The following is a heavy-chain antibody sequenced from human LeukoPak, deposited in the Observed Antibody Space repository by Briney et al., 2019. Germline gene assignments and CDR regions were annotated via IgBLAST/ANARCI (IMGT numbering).Heavy chain of an antibody. D-gene: IGHD6-13*01. J-gene: IGHJ4*02. Sequence: GGSLRLSCAASGFTVSSNYMSWVRQAPGRGLEWVSVIYSGGSTYYADSVKGRFTISRDNSKNTLYLQMNSLRAEDTAVYYCARVKGSSWPGNYFDYWGQGTLVTVSA. CDR3: ARVKGSSWPGNYFDY. CDR1: GFTVSSNY. CDR2: IYSGGST. V-gene: IGHV3-53*01.